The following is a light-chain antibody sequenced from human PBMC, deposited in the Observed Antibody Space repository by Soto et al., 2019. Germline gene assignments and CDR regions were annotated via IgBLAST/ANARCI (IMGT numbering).Light chain of an antibody. CDR3: QQYYTTPRT. CDR1: QTVLDRSNNKDC. CDR2: WAS. Sequence: DIVMTPSPDSLAVSMGESSTITCKSSQTVLDRSNNKDCLSWYQQKPGQPPKLLLYWASTREFGVPDRFSGSGSGTDFTLTISSLQTEDVAVYYCQQYYTTPRTFGHGAKVDVK. J-gene: IGKJ1*01. V-gene: IGKV4-1*01.